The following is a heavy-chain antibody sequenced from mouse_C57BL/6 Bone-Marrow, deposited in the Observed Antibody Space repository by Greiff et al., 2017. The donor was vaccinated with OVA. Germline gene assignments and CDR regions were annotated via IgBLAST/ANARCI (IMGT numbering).Heavy chain of an antibody. CDR2: IYPGSGYT. J-gene: IGHJ4*01. V-gene: IGHV1-55*01. CDR1: GYTFTSYW. CDR3: AIQRYCEAMDY. D-gene: IGHD1-1*01. Sequence: QVQLLQSGAELVKPGASVKLSCTASGYTFTSYWITWVKQRPGQGLEWIGDIYPGSGYTNYHEKFKGKATLAEDTSTTTPYMQLSSLTSEDSAVYSCAIQRYCEAMDYWGQGTSVTVSS.